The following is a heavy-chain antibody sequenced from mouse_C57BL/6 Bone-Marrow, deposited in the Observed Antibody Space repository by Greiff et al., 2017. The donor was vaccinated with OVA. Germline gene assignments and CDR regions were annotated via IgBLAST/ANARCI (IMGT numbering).Heavy chain of an antibody. CDR3: ARDGYYWYFDV. Sequence: QVQLQQSGPELVKPGASVKLSCKASGYTFTSYDINWVKQRPGQGLEWIGWIYPRDGSTKYNEKFKGKATWTVDTSSSTAYVELHSLTSEDSAVSFCARDGYYWYFDVWGTGTTVTVSS. V-gene: IGHV1-85*01. CDR1: GYTFTSYD. CDR2: IYPRDGST. D-gene: IGHD2-3*01. J-gene: IGHJ1*03.